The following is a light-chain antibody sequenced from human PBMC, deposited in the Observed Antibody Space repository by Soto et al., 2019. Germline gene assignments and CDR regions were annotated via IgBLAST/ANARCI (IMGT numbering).Light chain of an antibody. CDR1: QSLAYIDGNTY. Sequence: DVVMTQSPLSLTVTLGQPASISCRSSQSLAYIDGNTYLNWFHQRPGQSPRRLIYQVSNRDSGVPDRFSGSGSGTDFTLKISRVEADDVGVYYCMQGTHWPPYTFGQGTKLEIK. J-gene: IGKJ2*01. CDR3: MQGTHWPPYT. CDR2: QVS. V-gene: IGKV2-30*01.